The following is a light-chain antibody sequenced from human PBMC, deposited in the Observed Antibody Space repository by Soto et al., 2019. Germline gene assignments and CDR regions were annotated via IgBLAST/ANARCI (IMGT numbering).Light chain of an antibody. CDR1: QDIRSF. CDR2: DTS. Sequence: DIQMTQSPSSLSASVGDRVIITCQASQDIRSFVSWYQQKPGKAPKLLMYDTSSLETGVPPRFSGSGSGTYYRLTISSLQPEDFATYYFQQYDSLPITFGHGTRLDLK. J-gene: IGKJ5*01. CDR3: QQYDSLPIT. V-gene: IGKV1-33*01.